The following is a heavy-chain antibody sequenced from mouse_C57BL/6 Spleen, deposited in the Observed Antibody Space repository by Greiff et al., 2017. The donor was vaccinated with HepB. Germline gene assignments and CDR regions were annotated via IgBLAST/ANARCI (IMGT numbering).Heavy chain of an antibody. Sequence: EVKVEESEGGLVQPGSSMKLSCTASGFTFSDYYMAWVRQVPEKGLEWVANINYDGSSTYYLDSLKSRFIISRDNAKNILYLQMSSLKSEDTATYYCARVYGYDVWYFDVWGTGTTVTVSS. D-gene: IGHD2-2*01. CDR1: GFTFSDYY. CDR3: ARVYGYDVWYFDV. J-gene: IGHJ1*03. CDR2: INYDGSST. V-gene: IGHV5-16*01.